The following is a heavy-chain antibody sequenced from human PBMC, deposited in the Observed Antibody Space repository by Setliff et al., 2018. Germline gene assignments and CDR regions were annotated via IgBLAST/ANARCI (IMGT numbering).Heavy chain of an antibody. Sequence: PGGSLRLSCGASGFTFFNHAMHWVRQTPGKGLEWVAMIWSDGINKYYGASVKGRFTVSRDNAKNTVYLQMNSLRAEDTAVYYCARERETRDYSTGLGYWGQGTLVTVSS. V-gene: IGHV3-33*01. CDR3: ARERETRDYSTGLGY. CDR2: IWSDGINK. J-gene: IGHJ4*02. CDR1: GFTFFNHA. D-gene: IGHD4-4*01.